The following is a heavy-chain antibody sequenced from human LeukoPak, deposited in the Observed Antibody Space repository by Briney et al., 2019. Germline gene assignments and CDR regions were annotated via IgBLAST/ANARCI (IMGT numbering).Heavy chain of an antibody. CDR2: INPNINGT. CDR3: ARYSSSFDP. CDR1: GYTFTGYY. V-gene: IGHV1-2*02. D-gene: IGHD6-13*01. Sequence: ASVKVSCKASGYTFTGYYIHWVRQAPGQGLEWMGWINPNINGTNYAQKFQGRVTMTGDRSISTAYMELSRLRSDDTAVYYCARYSSSFDPWGQGTLVTVSS. J-gene: IGHJ5*02.